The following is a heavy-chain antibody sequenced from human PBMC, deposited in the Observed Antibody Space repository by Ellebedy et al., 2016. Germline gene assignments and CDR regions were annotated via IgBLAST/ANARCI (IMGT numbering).Heavy chain of an antibody. J-gene: IGHJ3*02. CDR3: ASNCIGGSTSCSHAFDI. CDR1: GFTFSSYA. Sequence: GGSLRLSXAASGFTFSSYAMHWVRQAPGKGLEWVAVISYDGSNKYYADSVKGRFTISRDNSKNTLYLQMNSLRAEDTAVYYCASNCIGGSTSCSHAFDIWGQGTMVTVSS. CDR2: ISYDGSNK. V-gene: IGHV3-30-3*01. D-gene: IGHD2-2*01.